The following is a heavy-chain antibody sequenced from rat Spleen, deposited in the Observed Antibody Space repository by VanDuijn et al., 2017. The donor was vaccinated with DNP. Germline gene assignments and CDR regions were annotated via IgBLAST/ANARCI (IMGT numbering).Heavy chain of an antibody. D-gene: IGHD1-6*01. CDR2: FSTIGDDT. Sequence: EVQLVESGGGLVQPGRSMKLSCAASGFTFSDYNMAWVRQAPKKGLEWVATFSTIGDDTYYRDSVKGRFTISRDNAKSTLYLQMNSLRSEDTATYYCTRKYTTDYYWYFDFWGPGTMVTVSS. V-gene: IGHV5-25*01. CDR3: TRKYTTDYYWYFDF. CDR1: GFTFSDYN. J-gene: IGHJ1*01.